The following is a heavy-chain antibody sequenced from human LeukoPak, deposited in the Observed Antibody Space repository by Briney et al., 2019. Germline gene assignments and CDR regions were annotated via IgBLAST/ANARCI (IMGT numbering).Heavy chain of an antibody. D-gene: IGHD3-22*01. J-gene: IGHJ3*02. CDR3: ARGKVYYYDSSSYYEGDAFDI. Sequence: GGSLRLSCAASGFTFSSYAMSWVRQAPGKGLEWVSAISGSGGSTYYADSVKGRFTISRDNSKNTLYVQMNSLRAEDTAVYYCARGKVYYYDSSSYYEGDAFDIWGQGTMVTVSS. V-gene: IGHV3-23*01. CDR2: ISGSGGST. CDR1: GFTFSSYA.